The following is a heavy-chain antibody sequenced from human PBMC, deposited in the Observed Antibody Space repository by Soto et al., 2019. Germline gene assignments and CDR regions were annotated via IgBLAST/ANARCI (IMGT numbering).Heavy chain of an antibody. CDR2: INPNSGGT. CDR3: ATTYYYDRSGYLFDY. CDR1: GYTSTGYY. Sequence: GASVKVSCKASGYTSTGYYMHWVQQAPGQGLEWMGWINPNSGGTNYAQKFQGRVTMTRDTSISTAYMELSRLRSDDTAVYYCATTYYYDRSGYLFDYWGQGTPVTVSS. V-gene: IGHV1-2*02. D-gene: IGHD3-22*01. J-gene: IGHJ4*02.